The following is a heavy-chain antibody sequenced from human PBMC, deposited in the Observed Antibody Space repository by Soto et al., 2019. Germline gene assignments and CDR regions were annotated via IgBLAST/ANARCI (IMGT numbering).Heavy chain of an antibody. D-gene: IGHD1-26*01. CDR1: GFTFSSYA. J-gene: IGHJ4*02. CDR2: ISGSGGST. Sequence: EVQLVESGGGLVQPGGSLRLSCAASGFTFSSYAMSWVRQAPGKGLEWVSAISGSGGSTYYADSVKGRFTISRDNSKNTLYLQMNSLRAEDTAVYYCAKDPPYSGSYYDSSYFDYWGQGTLVTVSS. V-gene: IGHV3-23*04. CDR3: AKDPPYSGSYYDSSYFDY.